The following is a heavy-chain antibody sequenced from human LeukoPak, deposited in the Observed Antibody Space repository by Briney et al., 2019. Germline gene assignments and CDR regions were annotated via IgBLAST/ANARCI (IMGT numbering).Heavy chain of an antibody. V-gene: IGHV3-48*04. J-gene: IGHJ4*02. Sequence: GGSLRLSCAASGFTFSSFSMNWVRQAPGKGLEWISYITSSGTSTYYADSVKGRFAISRDNAKNSLYLQMNSLRAEDTAVYYCARVTGSYGDSAYWGQGTLVTVSS. CDR2: ITSSGTST. D-gene: IGHD4-17*01. CDR3: ARVTGSYGDSAY. CDR1: GFTFSSFS.